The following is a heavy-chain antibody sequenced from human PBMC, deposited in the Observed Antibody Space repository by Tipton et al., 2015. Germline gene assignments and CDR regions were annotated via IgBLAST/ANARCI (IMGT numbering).Heavy chain of an antibody. Sequence: TLSLTCTVSGGSISSYYWSWIRQPPRKGLEWIGYISYCESTSYNPSLESRVTISVDTSTNQFSLKLTSVTAADTAVYYCARGQRGYPYWGQGTLVTVSS. D-gene: IGHD5-18*01. CDR1: GGSISSYY. J-gene: IGHJ4*02. CDR3: ARGQRGYPY. V-gene: IGHV4-59*01. CDR2: ISYCEST.